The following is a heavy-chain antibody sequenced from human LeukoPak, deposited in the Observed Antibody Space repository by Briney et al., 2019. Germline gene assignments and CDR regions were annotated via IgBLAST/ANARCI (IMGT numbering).Heavy chain of an antibody. D-gene: IGHD6-13*01. CDR2: ISGSGGST. V-gene: IGHV3-23*01. Sequence: GGSLRLSCEASGFSLSSYAMSWVRQAPGKGLEWVSAISGSGGSTYYADSVKGRFTISRDNAKNSLYLQMNSLRAEDTALYYCARQTAAATVHAFHIWGQGTVVTVSS. CDR1: GFSLSSYA. CDR3: ARQTAAATVHAFHI. J-gene: IGHJ3*02.